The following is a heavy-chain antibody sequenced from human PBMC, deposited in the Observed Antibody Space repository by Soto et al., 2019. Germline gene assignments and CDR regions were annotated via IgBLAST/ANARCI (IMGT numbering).Heavy chain of an antibody. CDR2: IIPIFGTA. CDR3: ARDSGDGYNYSGLGYYYGMDV. V-gene: IGHV1-69*13. CDR1: GGTFSSYA. D-gene: IGHD5-12*01. Sequence: VASVKVSCKASGGTFSSYAISWVRQAPGQGLEWMGGIIPIFGTANYAQKFQGRVTITADESTSTAYMELSSLRSEDTAVYYCARDSGDGYNYSGLGYYYGMDVWGQGTTVTVSS. J-gene: IGHJ6*02.